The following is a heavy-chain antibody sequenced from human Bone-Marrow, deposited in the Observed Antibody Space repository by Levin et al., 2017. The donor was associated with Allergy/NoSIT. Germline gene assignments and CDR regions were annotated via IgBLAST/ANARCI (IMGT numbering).Heavy chain of an antibody. D-gene: IGHD1-7*01. V-gene: IGHV3-30-3*01. CDR2: ISNDGSNQ. CDR3: ARDGLRRLITGTKVRGFDI. J-gene: IGHJ3*02. CDR1: GFTFSIYA. Sequence: GGSLRLSCAASGFTFSIYAMHWVRQAPGKGLEWVAVISNDGSNQYYADSVKGRFTISRDNSKNTLYLQMNSLGAEDTAVYYCARDGLRRLITGTKVRGFDIWGQGTLVTVSS.